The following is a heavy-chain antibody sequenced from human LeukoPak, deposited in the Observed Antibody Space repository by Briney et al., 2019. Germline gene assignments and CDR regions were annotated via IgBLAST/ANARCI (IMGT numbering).Heavy chain of an antibody. J-gene: IGHJ3*02. CDR3: ATTIGVAARSHAFDI. V-gene: IGHV3-23*01. CDR2: ISGSGGST. D-gene: IGHD6-6*01. CDR1: GFTFSNYA. Sequence: GALRLSCAASGFTFSNYAMSWVRQAPGKGLEWVSAISGSGGSTYYADSVKGRFTISRDNSKNTLYLQMNSLRAEDTAKYYCATTIGVAARSHAFDIWGQGTMVTVSS.